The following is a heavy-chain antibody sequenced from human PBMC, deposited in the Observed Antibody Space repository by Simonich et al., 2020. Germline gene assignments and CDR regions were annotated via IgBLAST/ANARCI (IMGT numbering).Heavy chain of an antibody. Sequence: QVQLQESGPGLVKPSETLSLTCAVSGYSISSGYYWGWIRQPPGKGLEWIGSIYHSGSPYYNPSLKSRVTISVEPSKNQFSLKLSSVTAADTAVYYCRGYCSNTSCYDYWGQGTLVTVSS. CDR2: IYHSGSP. D-gene: IGHD2-2*01. V-gene: IGHV4-38-2*01. J-gene: IGHJ4*02. CDR3: RGYCSNTSCYDY. CDR1: GYSISSGYY.